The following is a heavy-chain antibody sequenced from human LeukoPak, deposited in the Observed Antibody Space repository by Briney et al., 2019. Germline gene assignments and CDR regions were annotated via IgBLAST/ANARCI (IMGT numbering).Heavy chain of an antibody. J-gene: IGHJ4*02. CDR1: GFSFTSYW. CDR2: IDPSDSYI. CDR3: ARSSNMTGYIYSHVDY. D-gene: IGHD5-18*01. Sequence: GESLKISCRGSGFSFTSYWISWVRQMPGKGLEWMGMIDPSDSYINYSSSFRGHVTISADKSITTAYLQWSSLKASDTAMYYCARSSNMTGYIYSHVDYWGQGTLVTVSS. V-gene: IGHV5-10-1*01.